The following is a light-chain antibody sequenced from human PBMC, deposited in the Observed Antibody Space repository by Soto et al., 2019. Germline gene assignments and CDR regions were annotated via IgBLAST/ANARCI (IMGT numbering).Light chain of an antibody. CDR2: GAS. V-gene: IGKV1-39*01. J-gene: IGKJ1*01. CDR1: QSISSF. CDR3: QQSYRTPRT. Sequence: DIQMTQSPSSLSASVGDRVTITCRAGQSISSFLNWYQQNPGKAPKLLIYGASNLQSGVPSRFSGGGSGTDFTLTISSLQPEDFATYYCQQSYRTPRTFGQGTKVEIK.